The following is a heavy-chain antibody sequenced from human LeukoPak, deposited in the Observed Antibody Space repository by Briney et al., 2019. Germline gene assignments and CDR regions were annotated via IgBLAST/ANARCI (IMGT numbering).Heavy chain of an antibody. V-gene: IGHV3-23*01. CDR3: AKDGGGSQDNFDY. D-gene: IGHD1-26*01. CDR2: ISGSGSST. Sequence: PGGSLRLSCAAPGFTFNNFAMTWVRQAPGKGLEWVSGISGSGSSTYYADSVKGRFTVSRDNSKNTLYLQMNGLRAEDTAVYYCAKDGGGSQDNFDYWGQGTLVTVSS. CDR1: GFTFNNFA. J-gene: IGHJ4*02.